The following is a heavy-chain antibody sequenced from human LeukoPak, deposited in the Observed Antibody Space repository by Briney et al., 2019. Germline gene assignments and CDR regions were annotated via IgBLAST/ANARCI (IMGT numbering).Heavy chain of an antibody. Sequence: GGSLRLSCAATGLAFTNSWMSWVRQTPGEGLEWVANIKQDGSEKYYVDSVKGRFTISRDNAKNSLYLQMNSLTAEDTALYYCARLSTAVAGGDYWGQGALVTVSS. CDR1: GLAFTNSW. D-gene: IGHD6-19*01. J-gene: IGHJ4*02. V-gene: IGHV3-7*01. CDR2: IKQDGSEK. CDR3: ARLSTAVAGGDY.